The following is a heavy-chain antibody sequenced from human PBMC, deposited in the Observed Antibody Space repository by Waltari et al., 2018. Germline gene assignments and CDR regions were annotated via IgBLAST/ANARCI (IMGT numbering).Heavy chain of an antibody. CDR1: GYTFTSYY. D-gene: IGHD2-15*01. Sequence: QVQLVQSGAEVKKPGASVKVSGKASGYTFTSYYMHWVRQAPGQGLEWMGIIQPSGGRTSYAKKFQDRVTMTRDTSTSTVYMELSSLRSEDTAVYYCARGGGEDIVVETYYYYMDVWGKGTTVTVSS. CDR2: IQPSGGRT. CDR3: ARGGGEDIVVETYYYYMDV. V-gene: IGHV1-46*01. J-gene: IGHJ6*03.